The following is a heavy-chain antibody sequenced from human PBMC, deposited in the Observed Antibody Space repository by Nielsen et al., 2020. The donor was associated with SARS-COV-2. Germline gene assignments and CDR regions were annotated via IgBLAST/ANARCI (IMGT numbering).Heavy chain of an antibody. CDR3: AGGYSYADPFDY. Sequence: SETLSLTCTVSGGSVSSGSYYWSWIRQPPGKGLEWIGSIYYSGSTYYNPSLKSRVTISVDTSKNQFSLKLSSVTAADTAVYYCAGGYSYADPFDYWGQGTLVTVSS. V-gene: IGHV4-39*01. CDR1: GGSVSSGSYY. CDR2: IYYSGST. D-gene: IGHD5-18*01. J-gene: IGHJ4*02.